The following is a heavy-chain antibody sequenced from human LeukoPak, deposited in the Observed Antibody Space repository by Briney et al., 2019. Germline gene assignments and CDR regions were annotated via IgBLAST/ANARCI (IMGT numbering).Heavy chain of an antibody. J-gene: IGHJ4*02. CDR2: INHSGST. CDR3: ARGGHYYDSSGYFDY. V-gene: IGHV4-34*01. CDR1: GGPFSGYY. Sequence: SETLSLTCAVYGGPFSGYYWSWIRQPPGKGLEWIGEINHSGSTNYNPSLKSRVTISVDTSKNQFSPKLSSVTAADTAVYYRARGGHYYDSSGYFDYWGQGTLVTVSS. D-gene: IGHD3-22*01.